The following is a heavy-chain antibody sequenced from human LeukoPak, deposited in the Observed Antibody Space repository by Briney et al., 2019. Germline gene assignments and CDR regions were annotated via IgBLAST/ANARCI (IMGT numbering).Heavy chain of an antibody. D-gene: IGHD2-15*01. CDR2: INPSGEIT. CDR3: AREDNSFDS. CDR1: GYTFTSYY. Sequence: GASVKVSCKASGYTFTSYYINWVRQAPGQGLEWMGVINPSGEITTYAQKFQGRVTMTRDTSTSTVYMELCSLTSEDTAVYYCAREDNSFDSWGQGTLVTVSS. J-gene: IGHJ4*02. V-gene: IGHV1-46*01.